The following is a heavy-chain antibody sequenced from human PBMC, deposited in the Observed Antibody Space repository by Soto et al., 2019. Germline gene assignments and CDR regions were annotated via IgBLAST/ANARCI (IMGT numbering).Heavy chain of an antibody. CDR1: ADSISNYY. CDR3: ARHLWVGSSWYLGALDI. CDR2: IYYSGST. Sequence: SETLSLTCTVSADSISNYYWSWIRQPPGKGLEWIGYIYYSGSTHYNPSLKSRVTISVDTSKNQFSLKLSSVTAADTAVYYCARHLWVGSSWYLGALDIWGQGTMVT. J-gene: IGHJ3*02. V-gene: IGHV4-59*08. D-gene: IGHD6-13*01.